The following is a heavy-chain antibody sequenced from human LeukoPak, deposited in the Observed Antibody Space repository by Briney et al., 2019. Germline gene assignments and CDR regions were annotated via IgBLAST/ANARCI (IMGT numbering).Heavy chain of an antibody. CDR3: ARRRNCSGGSCYRLD. Sequence: SETLSLTCAVYGGSFSGYYWSWIRQPPGKGLEWIGEINHSGSTNYNPSLKSRVTISVDTSKNQFSLKLSSVTAADTAVYYCARRRNCSGGSCYRLDWGQGTLVTVSS. CDR2: INHSGST. CDR1: GGSFSGYY. D-gene: IGHD2-15*01. J-gene: IGHJ4*02. V-gene: IGHV4-34*01.